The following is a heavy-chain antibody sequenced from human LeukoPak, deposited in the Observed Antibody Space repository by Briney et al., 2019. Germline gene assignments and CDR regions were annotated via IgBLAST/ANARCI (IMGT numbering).Heavy chain of an antibody. D-gene: IGHD4-17*01. Sequence: GGSLRLSCAASGFSFSSYWMSWVRQAPGKGLERVANIKQDGSEKSYVDSVKGRFTISRDNAKNSLYLQMNSLRAEDTAVYYCARVRGYYRYDAFDIWGQGTMVIVSS. J-gene: IGHJ3*02. CDR3: ARVRGYYRYDAFDI. CDR2: IKQDGSEK. V-gene: IGHV3-7*01. CDR1: GFSFSSYW.